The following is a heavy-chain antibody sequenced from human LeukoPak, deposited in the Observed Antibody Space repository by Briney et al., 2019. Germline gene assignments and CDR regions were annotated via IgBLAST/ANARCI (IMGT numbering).Heavy chain of an antibody. CDR2: IIRDGSHT. CDR3: VRDGDAYNFDY. D-gene: IGHD5-24*01. Sequence: GGSLRLSCAASGFTFTTYWMHWVRQAPGKGLVWVSRIIRDGSHTDYAGSVEGRFTISRDNARNTLYLQMSSLRAEDTAIYYCVRDGDAYNFDYWGQGTLVTVSS. V-gene: IGHV3-74*01. CDR1: GFTFTTYW. J-gene: IGHJ4*02.